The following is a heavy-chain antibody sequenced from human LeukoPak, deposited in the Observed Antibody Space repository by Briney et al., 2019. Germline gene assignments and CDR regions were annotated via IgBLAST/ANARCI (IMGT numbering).Heavy chain of an antibody. CDR1: GFTVSSNY. CDR3: ATGDSGYDHDAFDI. J-gene: IGHJ3*02. Sequence: GGSLRLSCAASGFTVSSNYMSWVRQAPGKGLEGVSVIYSGCSTYSAASVKGRFTISRHNSKNTLYLQMNSLRAEDTAVYYCATGDSGYDHDAFDIWGQGTMVTVSS. CDR2: IYSGCST. D-gene: IGHD5-12*01. V-gene: IGHV3-53*04.